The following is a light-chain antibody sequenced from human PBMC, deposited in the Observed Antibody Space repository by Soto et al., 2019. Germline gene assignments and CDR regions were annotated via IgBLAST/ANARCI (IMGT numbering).Light chain of an antibody. CDR3: SSYTGSSTPYV. J-gene: IGLJ1*01. V-gene: IGLV2-14*03. CDR2: DVS. CDR1: SSDVGGYNY. Sequence: QSALTQPASESGSPGQSIAISCTGTSSDVGGYNYVSWYQHHPGKVPKLMIYDVSSRPSGVSDRFSGSKSGNTASLTISGLQAEDEADYYCSSYTGSSTPYVFGTGTKLTVL.